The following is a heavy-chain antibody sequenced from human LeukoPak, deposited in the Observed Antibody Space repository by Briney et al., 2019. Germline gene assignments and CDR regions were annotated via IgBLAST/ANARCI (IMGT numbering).Heavy chain of an antibody. D-gene: IGHD3-10*01. V-gene: IGHV3-23*01. CDR2: ISGSGGST. Sequence: GGSLRLSCAASGFTFSSYAMSWVRQAPGKGLEWVSAISGSGGSTYYADSVKGRFTISRDNSKNTLYLQMNSLRAEDTAVYYCAKDRVGLLWFGELSPQPWGQGTLVTVSS. CDR3: AKDRVGLLWFGELSPQP. CDR1: GFTFSSYA. J-gene: IGHJ5*02.